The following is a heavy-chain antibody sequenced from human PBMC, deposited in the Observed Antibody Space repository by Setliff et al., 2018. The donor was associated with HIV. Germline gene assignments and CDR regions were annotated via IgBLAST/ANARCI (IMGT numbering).Heavy chain of an antibody. J-gene: IGHJ5*02. V-gene: IGHV1-2*02. CDR3: ARGLWFGELEGYNWFDP. D-gene: IGHD3-10*01. Sequence: ASVKVSCKASGYTFTGYYMHWVRQAPGQGLEWMGWINPNSGGTNYAQKFQGRVTMTRDTSISTAYMELSRLRSDDTAVYYCARGLWFGELEGYNWFDPWGQGTLLTVSS. CDR2: INPNSGGT. CDR1: GYTFTGYY.